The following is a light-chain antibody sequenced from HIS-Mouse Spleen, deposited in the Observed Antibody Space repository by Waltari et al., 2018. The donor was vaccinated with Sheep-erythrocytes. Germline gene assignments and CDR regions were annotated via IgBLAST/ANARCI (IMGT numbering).Light chain of an antibody. V-gene: IGLV1-44*01. Sequence: VLTQPPSVSVAPGQTARITCGGNNIGSKSVHWYQQLPGTAPKLLIYSNNQRPSGVPDRFSGSKSGTSASLAISGLQSEDEADYYCAAWDDSLNGWVFGGGTKLTVL. J-gene: IGLJ3*02. CDR3: AAWDDSLNGWV. CDR1: NIGSKS. CDR2: SNN.